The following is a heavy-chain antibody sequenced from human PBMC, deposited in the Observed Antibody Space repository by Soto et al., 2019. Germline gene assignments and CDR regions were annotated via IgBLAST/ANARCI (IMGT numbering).Heavy chain of an antibody. D-gene: IGHD3-16*01. V-gene: IGHV4-30-4*01. Sequence: PSETLSLTCTVSGGSISSGDYYWSWIRQPPGKGLEWIGYIYYSGSTYYNPSLKSRVTISVDTSKNQFSLKLSSVTAADTATYYCARISYVWGTYRHPQDYWGPGTLVTVSS. J-gene: IGHJ4*02. CDR2: IYYSGST. CDR1: GGSISSGDYY. CDR3: ARISYVWGTYRHPQDY.